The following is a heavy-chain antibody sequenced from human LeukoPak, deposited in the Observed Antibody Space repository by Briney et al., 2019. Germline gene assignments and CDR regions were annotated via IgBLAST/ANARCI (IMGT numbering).Heavy chain of an antibody. J-gene: IGHJ4*02. CDR1: GFTFDDYA. D-gene: IGHD3-9*01. Sequence: GGSLRLSCVGSGFTFDDYAMHWVRQAPGKGLEWVSGISGSGGSTYYADSVKGRFTISRDNSKNTLYLQMSSLRAEDTAVYYCAKLGPYYDILTGYLDYWGQGTLVTVSS. CDR2: ISGSGGST. V-gene: IGHV3-23*01. CDR3: AKLGPYYDILTGYLDY.